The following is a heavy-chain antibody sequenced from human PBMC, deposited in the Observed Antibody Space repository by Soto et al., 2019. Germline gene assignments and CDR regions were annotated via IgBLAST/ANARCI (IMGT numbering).Heavy chain of an antibody. CDR3: ADGGEWACNFVS. Sequence: EVQLLESGGGLVQPGGSLRLSCASSGFTFSTYSMSWVRQAPGEGLEWVSGISVSGANTYYADSVKGRFTISRDNSKNTLYLQMNNLRAEDTAVYYCADGGEWACNFVSWGKGPQVTVSS. V-gene: IGHV3-23*01. CDR1: GFTFSTYS. D-gene: IGHD3-10*01. J-gene: IGHJ4*02. CDR2: ISVSGANT.